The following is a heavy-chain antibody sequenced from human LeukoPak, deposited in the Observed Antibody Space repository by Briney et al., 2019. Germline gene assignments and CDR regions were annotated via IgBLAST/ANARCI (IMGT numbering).Heavy chain of an antibody. Sequence: GASVKVSCKASGYTFTGYYMHWVRQAPGQGLEWMGWINPNSGGTNYAQKFQGRVTMTRDTSTSTVYMELSSLRSEDTAVYYCARAPRWPHFDYWGQGTLVTVSS. J-gene: IGHJ4*02. CDR1: GYTFTGYY. V-gene: IGHV1-2*02. D-gene: IGHD4-23*01. CDR3: ARAPRWPHFDY. CDR2: INPNSGGT.